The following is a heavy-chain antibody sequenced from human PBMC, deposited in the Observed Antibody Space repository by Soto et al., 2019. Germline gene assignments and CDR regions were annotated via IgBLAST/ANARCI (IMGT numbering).Heavy chain of an antibody. CDR1: GFTFSSYA. V-gene: IGHV3-23*04. CDR3: AKMTSGSYGRNYGMDV. D-gene: IGHD5-18*01. CDR2: LPERGSSP. Sequence: VQLVESGGGVVQPGRSLRLSCAASGFTFSSYAMHWVRQAPGKGLEWVSALPERGSSPYYADSVKGRFTISRDNSKNSLYLQMNSLRAEDTAVYYCAKMTSGSYGRNYGMDVWGQGTTVTVSS. J-gene: IGHJ6*02.